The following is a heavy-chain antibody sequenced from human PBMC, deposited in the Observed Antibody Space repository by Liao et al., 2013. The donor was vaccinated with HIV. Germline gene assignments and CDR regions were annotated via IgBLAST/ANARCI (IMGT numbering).Heavy chain of an antibody. D-gene: IGHD6-19*01. V-gene: IGHV4-59*01. CDR2: ISKTGRT. CDR3: ARGVQWLGNWYLDL. Sequence: QVQLQESGPGLVKPSETLSLTCTVSGGSISSYFWSWIRQPPGKGLEWIGYISKTGRTNYNPSLKSRVTISVDTSKNHLSLKLNSMTAADTAVYYCARGVQWLGNWYLDLWAVAPWSLSPQ. J-gene: IGHJ2*01. CDR1: GGSISSYF.